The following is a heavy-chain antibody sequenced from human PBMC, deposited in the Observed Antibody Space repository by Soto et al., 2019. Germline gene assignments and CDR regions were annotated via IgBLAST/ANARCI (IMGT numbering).Heavy chain of an antibody. D-gene: IGHD3-3*01. CDR2: INPNSGGT. CDR3: ARQGEGYYDFWSGYYWFDP. Sequence: QVQLVQSGAEVKKPGASVKVSCKASGYTFTGYYMHWVRQAPGQGLEWMGWINPNSGGTNYAQKFQGRVTMTRDTSISTAYMELRRLRSDDTAVYYCARQGEGYYDFWSGYYWFDPWGQGTLVTVSS. J-gene: IGHJ5*02. V-gene: IGHV1-2*02. CDR1: GYTFTGYY.